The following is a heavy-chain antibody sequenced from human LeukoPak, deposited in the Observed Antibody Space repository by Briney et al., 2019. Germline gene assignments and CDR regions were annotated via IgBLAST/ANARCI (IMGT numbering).Heavy chain of an antibody. CDR1: GGSISSGSYY. CDR2: IYTRGST. CDR3: ARGSGYCSSTSCPSVWFDP. D-gene: IGHD2-2*01. V-gene: IGHV4-61*02. Sequence: PSQTLSLTCTVSGGSISSGSYYWSWIRQPAGKGLEWIGRIYTRGSTNYNPSLKSRVTISVDTSKNQFSLKLSSVTAADTAVYYCARGSGYCSSTSCPSVWFDPWGQGTLVTVSS. J-gene: IGHJ5*02.